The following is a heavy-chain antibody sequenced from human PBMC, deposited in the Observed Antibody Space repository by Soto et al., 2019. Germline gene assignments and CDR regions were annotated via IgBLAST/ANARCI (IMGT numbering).Heavy chain of an antibody. CDR2: ISLYSDGT. CDR3: ARVVPGAEAWFGP. Sequence: ASVKVSCKTSGYTFSNYGITWVRQAPGQPLEWLGWISLYSDGTNYAQKFQGRVSMTTDTSTTTAYMELRSLRSDDTAVYYCARVVPGAEAWFGPWGPGTLVTVSS. D-gene: IGHD2-2*01. CDR1: GYTFSNYG. V-gene: IGHV1-18*01. J-gene: IGHJ5*02.